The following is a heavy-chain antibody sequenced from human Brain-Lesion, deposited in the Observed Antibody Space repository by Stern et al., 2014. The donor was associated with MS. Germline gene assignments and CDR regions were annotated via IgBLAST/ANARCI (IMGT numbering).Heavy chain of an antibody. J-gene: IGHJ5*02. Sequence: VQLVESGPGLVKPSETLSLTCTVAGGSVSSTSYAWAWIRQPPGKGLEWIGTIYYSGNTYYSQSLQSRLTISLDTSQPQFSLQLRSVTAADTAVYYCAGEEDIRYCSGGSCTGNWFDPWGQGTLVTVSS. V-gene: IGHV4-39*01. CDR3: AGEEDIRYCSGGSCTGNWFDP. CDR1: GGSVSSTSYA. D-gene: IGHD2-15*01. CDR2: IYYSGNT.